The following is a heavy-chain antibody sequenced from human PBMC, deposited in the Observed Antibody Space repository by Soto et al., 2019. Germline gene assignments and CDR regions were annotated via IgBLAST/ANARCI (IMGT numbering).Heavy chain of an antibody. CDR3: ARTQRVTIFGVVISGHDAFDI. CDR2: INPCGGST. Sequence: QVQLVQSGAEVKKPGASVKVSCKASGYTFTSYYMHWVRQPPGQGLVWMGIINPCGGSTSYAPKFQGRVKMTRDTFTSTVYMELSSLRSEDTAVYYCARTQRVTIFGVVISGHDAFDIWGQGTMVTVSS. V-gene: IGHV1-46*03. CDR1: GYTFTSYY. D-gene: IGHD3-3*01. J-gene: IGHJ3*02.